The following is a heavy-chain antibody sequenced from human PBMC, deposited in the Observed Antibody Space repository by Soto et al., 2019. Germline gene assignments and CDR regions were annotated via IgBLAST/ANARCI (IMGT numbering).Heavy chain of an antibody. Sequence: GGSLRLSCAASGFTFSNYAMSWVRQAPGKGLEWVSVISGSVGSTYYADSVKGRFTISRQNSKKTLYLQINSLRVEDTAVYYCAKAIREGDSYYFDDWGQGALVTVSS. V-gene: IGHV3-23*01. D-gene: IGHD2-21*02. CDR2: ISGSVGST. CDR1: GFTFSNYA. J-gene: IGHJ4*02. CDR3: AKAIREGDSYYFDD.